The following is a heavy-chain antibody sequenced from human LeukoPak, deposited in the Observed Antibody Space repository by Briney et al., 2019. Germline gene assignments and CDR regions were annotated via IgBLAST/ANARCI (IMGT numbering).Heavy chain of an antibody. CDR3: ARYGFYSFDD. D-gene: IGHD2-21*01. Sequence: SETLSLTCTVSSGSISTSNYYWGWVRQPPGKALEWIGNIFYSGSTYYSPSLKSRVTISLDTSRNQFSLKLNSVTAADTAVYYCARYGFYSFDDWGQGILVTVSS. CDR2: IFYSGST. J-gene: IGHJ4*02. V-gene: IGHV4-39*07. CDR1: SGSISTSNYY.